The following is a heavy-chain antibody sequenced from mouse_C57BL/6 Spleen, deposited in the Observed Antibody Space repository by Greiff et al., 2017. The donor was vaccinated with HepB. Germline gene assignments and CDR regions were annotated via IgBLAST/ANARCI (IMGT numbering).Heavy chain of an antibody. Sequence: QVQLKQSGAELVKPGASVKMSCKASGYTFTSYWITWVKQRPGQGLEWIGDIYPGSGSTNYNEKFKSKATLTVDTSSSTAYMQLSSLTSEDSAVYYCARWAANYVRFFDYWGQGTTLTVSS. CDR1: GYTFTSYW. J-gene: IGHJ2*01. CDR3: ARWAANYVRFFDY. V-gene: IGHV1-55*01. D-gene: IGHD2-1*01. CDR2: IYPGSGST.